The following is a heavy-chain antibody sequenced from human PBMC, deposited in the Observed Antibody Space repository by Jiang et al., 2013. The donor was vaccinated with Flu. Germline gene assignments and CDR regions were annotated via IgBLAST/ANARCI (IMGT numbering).Heavy chain of an antibody. J-gene: IGHJ4*02. CDR2: IKDDGTEK. V-gene: IGHV3-7*03. D-gene: IGHD1-26*01. CDR3: ARVVGWELVGFDY. CDR1: GFRFNSHW. Sequence: VQLVESGGGLVQPGGSLRLSCAASGFRFNSHWMSWVRQAPGKGPEWVADIKDDGTEKHYLDSVKGRFTISRDNAKNSVFLQMNSLRAEDTAVYYCARVVGWELVGFDYWGPGTLVTVSS.